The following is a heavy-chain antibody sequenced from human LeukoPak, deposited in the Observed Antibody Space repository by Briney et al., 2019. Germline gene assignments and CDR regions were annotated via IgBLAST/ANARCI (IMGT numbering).Heavy chain of an antibody. Sequence: GGSLRLSCLTSGLTLSTNAMSWVRQAPGKGLEWISGISGSGASTYYADSVKGRFTISRDDSMNTLYLQMNSLRGDDTAVYYCAKDVGKWESLHFFDYWGQGTLVTVSS. CDR1: GLTLSTNA. CDR3: AKDVGKWESLHFFDY. CDR2: ISGSGAST. V-gene: IGHV3-23*01. J-gene: IGHJ4*02. D-gene: IGHD1-26*01.